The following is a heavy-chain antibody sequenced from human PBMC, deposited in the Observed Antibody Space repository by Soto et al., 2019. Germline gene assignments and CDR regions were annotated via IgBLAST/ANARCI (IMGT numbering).Heavy chain of an antibody. CDR1: GGSISSVGYY. D-gene: IGHD3-16*01. Sequence: SQTLSLTCTVSGGSISSVGYYWSWIRQHPGKGLEWIGYIYYGGSSYYNPSLKSRVTISADTSKNQFSLKLTSVTAADTAVYFCARVGIPLRGYYFDYWGQGTLVTVSS. V-gene: IGHV4-30-4*08. CDR2: IYYGGSS. CDR3: ARVGIPLRGYYFDY. J-gene: IGHJ4*02.